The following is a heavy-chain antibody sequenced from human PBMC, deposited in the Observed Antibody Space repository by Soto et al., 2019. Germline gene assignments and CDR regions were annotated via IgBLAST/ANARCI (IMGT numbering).Heavy chain of an antibody. J-gene: IGHJ3*02. CDR1: GYTFTSYG. V-gene: IGHV1-18*01. CDR3: ARDLAWGYYDSSGSDAFDI. Sequence: QVQLVQSGAEVKKPGASVKVSCKASGYTFTSYGISWVRQAPGQGLEWMGWISAYNGNTNYAQKLQGRVTMTTDTATSTAYMELRSVRSDDTAVYYCARDLAWGYYDSSGSDAFDIWGQGTMVTVSS. CDR2: ISAYNGNT. D-gene: IGHD3-22*01.